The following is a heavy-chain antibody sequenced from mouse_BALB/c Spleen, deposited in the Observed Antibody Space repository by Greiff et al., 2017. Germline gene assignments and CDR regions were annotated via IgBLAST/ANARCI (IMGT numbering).Heavy chain of an antibody. V-gene: IGHV1-87*01. Sequence: VQLQESGAELARPGASVKLSCKASGYTFTSYWMQWVKQRPGQGLEWIGAIYPGDGDTRYTQKFKGKATLTADKSSSTAYMQLSSLASEDSAVYYCARDGFYYWGQGTTLTVSS. D-gene: IGHD2-3*01. CDR3: ARDGFYY. CDR1: GYTFTSYW. CDR2: IYPGDGDT. J-gene: IGHJ2*01.